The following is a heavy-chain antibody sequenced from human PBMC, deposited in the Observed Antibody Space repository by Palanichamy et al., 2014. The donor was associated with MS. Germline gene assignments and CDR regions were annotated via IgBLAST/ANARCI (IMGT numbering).Heavy chain of an antibody. Sequence: VQLQESGPGLVKPSGDPVPHLHCLWWRPSVVTTGAGSGSPHGRDWNGLVISITVGAPTTTPPSQSRVTMSLDTSKNQFSLKLSSVTAADTAAYYCARGGPSSKYFDYWGQGTLVTVSS. V-gene: IGHV4-59*01. D-gene: IGHD3-16*01. J-gene: IGHJ4*02. CDR2: SITVGAP. CDR3: ARGGPSSKYFDY. CDR1: WRPSVVTT.